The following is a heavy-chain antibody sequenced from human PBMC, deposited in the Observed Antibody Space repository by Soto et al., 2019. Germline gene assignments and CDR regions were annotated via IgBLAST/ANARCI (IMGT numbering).Heavy chain of an antibody. V-gene: IGHV4-34*02. J-gene: IGHJ4*02. Sequence: QVQLQQWGAGLLKPSETLSLTCVVSGGSFSGYYWSWIRQAPGKGLEWIWEVDHSGRTSYKPSLKSRVTMSADTSKTQFSPRLSSVTAADTVVYYCARRVTMTVVVFDYWGQGAPVTVSS. CDR1: GGSFSGYY. D-gene: IGHD3-22*01. CDR2: VDHSGRT. CDR3: ARRVTMTVVVFDY.